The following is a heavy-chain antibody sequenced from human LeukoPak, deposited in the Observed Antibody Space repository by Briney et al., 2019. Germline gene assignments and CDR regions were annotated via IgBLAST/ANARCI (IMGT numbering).Heavy chain of an antibody. CDR1: GYTFTSYG. CDR2: INAYNGNT. V-gene: IGHV1-18*01. J-gene: IGHJ4*02. CDR3: ARRVLGGSDGDY. Sequence: ASVKVSCKASGYTFTSYGISWVRQAPGQGLEWMGWINAYNGNTNYAQKLQGRVTMTTDTSTSTAYMELRSLRSDDTAVYYCARRVLGGSDGDYWGQGTLVTVSS. D-gene: IGHD1-26*01.